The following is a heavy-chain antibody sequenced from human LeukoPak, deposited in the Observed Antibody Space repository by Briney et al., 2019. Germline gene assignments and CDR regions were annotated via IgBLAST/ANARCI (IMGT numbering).Heavy chain of an antibody. CDR1: GYTFTGYY. J-gene: IGHJ4*02. V-gene: IGHV1-2*02. CDR2: INPNSGGT. D-gene: IGHD6-6*01. Sequence: ASVKVSCKASGYTFTGYYMHWVRQAPGQGLEWMGWINPNSGGTNYAQKFQGRVTMTRDTSISTAYMELSRLRSDDTAAYYCAREWLGSSSGRSGLFYWGQGTLVTVSS. CDR3: AREWLGSSSGRSGLFY.